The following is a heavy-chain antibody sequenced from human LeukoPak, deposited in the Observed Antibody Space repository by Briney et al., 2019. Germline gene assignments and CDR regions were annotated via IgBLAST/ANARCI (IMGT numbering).Heavy chain of an antibody. CDR1: GFTFSSYG. D-gene: IGHD3-3*01. CDR3: AKDKPTNYDFWSGHLMEYFQH. V-gene: IGHV3-30*18. Sequence: PGRSLRLSCAASGFTFSSYGMHWVRQAPGKGLEWVAVISYDGSNKYYADSVKGRFTISRDNSKNTLYLQMNSLRAEDTAVYYCAKDKPTNYDFWSGHLMEYFQHWGQGTLVTVSS. J-gene: IGHJ1*01. CDR2: ISYDGSNK.